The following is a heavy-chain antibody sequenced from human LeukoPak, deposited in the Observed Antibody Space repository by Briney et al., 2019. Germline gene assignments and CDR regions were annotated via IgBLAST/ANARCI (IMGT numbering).Heavy chain of an antibody. D-gene: IGHD2-2*01. CDR2: IYYSGST. Sequence: SETLSLTCTVSVGSISSGGYYWSWIRQHPGKGLEWIGYIYYSGSTYYHPSLKSRVTISVDTSKNQLSLKLSSVTAADTAVYYCARLYCSSTSCYGYFDYWGQGTLVTVSS. V-gene: IGHV4-31*03. CDR3: ARLYCSSTSCYGYFDY. CDR1: VGSISSGGYY. J-gene: IGHJ4*02.